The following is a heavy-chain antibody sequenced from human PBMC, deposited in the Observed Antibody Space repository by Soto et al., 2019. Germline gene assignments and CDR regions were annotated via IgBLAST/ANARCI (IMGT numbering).Heavy chain of an antibody. CDR1: GYTFTSYA. Sequence: QVQLVQSGAEVQKPGASVKVSCKASGYTFTSYAMHWVRQAPGQRLEWMGWINAGNGNTKYSQNFQGRVTITRDTSASTAYMELSSLISEHTSLYYCTRLAARFDYWGQGTLATVSS. J-gene: IGHJ4*02. V-gene: IGHV1-3*01. D-gene: IGHD6-6*01. CDR2: INAGNGNT. CDR3: TRLAARFDY.